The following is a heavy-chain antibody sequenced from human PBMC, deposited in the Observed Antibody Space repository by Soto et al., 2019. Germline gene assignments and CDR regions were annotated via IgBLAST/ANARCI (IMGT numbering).Heavy chain of an antibody. J-gene: IGHJ3*02. CDR1: GFTFSSYW. Sequence: EVQLVESGGGLVQPGGSLRLSCAASGFTFSSYWMSWVRQAPGKGLEWVANIKRDGSEKYYVDSVKGRFTISRDNAKNSLYLQMNSLRAEDTAVYYCARVFWTAAGDAFDIWGQGTMVTVSS. CDR2: IKRDGSEK. CDR3: ARVFWTAAGDAFDI. D-gene: IGHD6-13*01. V-gene: IGHV3-7*01.